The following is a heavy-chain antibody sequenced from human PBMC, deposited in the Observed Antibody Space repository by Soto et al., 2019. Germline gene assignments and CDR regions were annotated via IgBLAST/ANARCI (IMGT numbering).Heavy chain of an antibody. CDR2: IIPIFGTA. CDR1: GGTFSSYA. Sequence: QVQLVQSGAEVKKPGSSVKVSCKASGGTFSSYAISWVRQAPGQGLEWMGGIIPIFGTANYAQKFQGRVTITADESTSTAYMELSSLRSEDTAVYYCAGSRYSGIWGYYYYGMDVWGQGTTVTVSS. J-gene: IGHJ6*02. V-gene: IGHV1-69*12. D-gene: IGHD1-26*01. CDR3: AGSRYSGIWGYYYYGMDV.